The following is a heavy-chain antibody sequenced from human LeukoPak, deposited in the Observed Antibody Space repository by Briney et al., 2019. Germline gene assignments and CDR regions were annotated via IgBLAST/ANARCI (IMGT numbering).Heavy chain of an antibody. CDR1: GASFSGYY. Sequence: SETLSLTCAVYGASFSGYYWSWIRQPPGKGLEWIGEINHSGSTNYNPSLKSRVTISVDTSKNQLSLKLSSVTAADTGVYYCVRVCSGGDVYWGEGDLVTVSS. CDR2: INHSGST. CDR3: VRVCSGGDVY. V-gene: IGHV4-34*01. J-gene: IGHJ4*02. D-gene: IGHD2-21*02.